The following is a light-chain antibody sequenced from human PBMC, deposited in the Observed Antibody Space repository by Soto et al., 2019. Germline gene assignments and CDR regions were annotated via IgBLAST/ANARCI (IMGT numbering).Light chain of an antibody. CDR2: DVT. J-gene: IGLJ1*01. CDR3: CSYAGRYTYV. CDR1: SSDVGAYNY. V-gene: IGLV2-11*01. Sequence: QPVLTQPRSVSGSPGQSVTISCTGTSSDVGAYNYVSWYQQHPGKAPKLKIYDVTKRPSGVPDRFSGSKSGNTASLTISGLQAEDEADYYCCSYAGRYTYVFGTGTKLTVL.